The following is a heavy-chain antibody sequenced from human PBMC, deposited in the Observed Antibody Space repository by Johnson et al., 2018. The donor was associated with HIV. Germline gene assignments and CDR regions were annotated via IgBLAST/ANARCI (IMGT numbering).Heavy chain of an antibody. J-gene: IGHJ3*02. CDR3: ARELEFGDLRKNDAFDI. Sequence: VQLVESGGGLVQPGRSLRLSCAASGFTFDDYAMHWVRQAPGKGLEWVSGISWNSGSIGYADSVKGRFTISRDNAKNSLYLQMNSLRAEDTALYYCARELEFGDLRKNDAFDIWGQGTMVTVSS. V-gene: IGHV3-9*01. CDR1: GFTFDDYA. D-gene: IGHD4-17*01. CDR2: ISWNSGSI.